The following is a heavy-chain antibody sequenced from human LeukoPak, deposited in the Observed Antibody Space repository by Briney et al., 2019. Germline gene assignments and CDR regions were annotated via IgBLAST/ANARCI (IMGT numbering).Heavy chain of an antibody. V-gene: IGHV3-23*01. D-gene: IGHD3-22*01. CDR2: ISGSGGST. J-gene: IGHJ4*02. Sequence: GGSLRLSCAAYEFTFEYFAMTWVRQAPGRGLEWVSTISGSGGSTFYADSVRGRFTISRDNSRSTLYLQMNSLRAEDTATYYCSPPRGDSSGYYYVYWGQGTLVTVSS. CDR1: EFTFEYFA. CDR3: SPPRGDSSGYYYVY.